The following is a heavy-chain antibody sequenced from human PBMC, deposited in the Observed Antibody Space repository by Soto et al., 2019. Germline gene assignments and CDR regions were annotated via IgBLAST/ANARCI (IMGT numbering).Heavy chain of an antibody. CDR3: ARDEGIRGFDS. CDR2: ISGYNGLT. CDR1: GYTFSNYG. V-gene: IGHV1-18*04. D-gene: IGHD3-10*01. Sequence: QVQLVQSGDEVQKSGASVKVSCKASGYTFSNYGISWGRQAPGQGLEWMGWISGYNGLTAYAQNVQGRVTMTIDTPTTTVFMEMTGLRSNDTAVYYCARDEGIRGFDSWGQGTLVTVSS. J-gene: IGHJ4*02.